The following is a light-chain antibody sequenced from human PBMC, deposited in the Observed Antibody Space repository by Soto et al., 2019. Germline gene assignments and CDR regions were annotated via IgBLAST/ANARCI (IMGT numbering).Light chain of an antibody. V-gene: IGLV2-14*01. Sequence: QSALTQPASVSGSPGQSITFSCTGTSSDVGGYNYVSWYQQHPGKAPKLMIYDVSNRPSGVSNRFSGSKSGNTASLTISGLQAEDEADYYCSSYTSSSTHNYVFGTGTKVTVL. J-gene: IGLJ1*01. CDR1: SSDVGGYNY. CDR2: DVS. CDR3: SSYTSSSTHNYV.